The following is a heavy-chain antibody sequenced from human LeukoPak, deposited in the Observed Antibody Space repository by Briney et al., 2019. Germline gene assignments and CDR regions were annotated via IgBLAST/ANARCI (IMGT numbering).Heavy chain of an antibody. V-gene: IGHV4-34*01. CDR2: INHSGST. CDR1: GGSFSGYY. J-gene: IGHJ4*02. D-gene: IGHD3-22*01. CDR3: VTDYFDSSGPKKNY. Sequence: PSETLSLTCGVYGGSFSGYYWSWIRQPPGKGLEWIGEINHSGSTNYNPSLKSRVTISGDTSKKQFSLKLSSVTAADTAVYYCVTDYFDSSGPKKNYWGQGTLVTVSS.